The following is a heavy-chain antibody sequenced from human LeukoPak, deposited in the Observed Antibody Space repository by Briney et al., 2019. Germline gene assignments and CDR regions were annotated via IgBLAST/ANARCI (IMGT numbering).Heavy chain of an antibody. CDR1: GYTFTGYY. CDR3: AMLRGWHPENLDY. CDR2: INPNSGGT. J-gene: IGHJ4*02. Sequence: ASVKVSCKASGYTFTGYYMHWVRQAPGQGLEWMGWINPNSGGTNYAQKFQGRVTMTRDTSISTAYMELSRLRSDDTAVYYCAMLRGWHPENLDYFGQGTLVIVFS. V-gene: IGHV1-2*02. D-gene: IGHD4/OR15-4a*01.